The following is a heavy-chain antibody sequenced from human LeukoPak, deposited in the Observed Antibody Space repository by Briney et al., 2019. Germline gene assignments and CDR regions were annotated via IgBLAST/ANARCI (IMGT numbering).Heavy chain of an antibody. Sequence: GGSLRLSCAASGFSFSGYIMNWVRQTPGKGLEWVSFIGTSGNTIYYADSVKGRLTVSRDNAKNSLYLQRNSLRAEDTAVYYCARDQWLDYWGQGTLVTVSS. J-gene: IGHJ4*02. V-gene: IGHV3-48*01. D-gene: IGHD6-19*01. CDR1: GFSFSGYI. CDR2: IGTSGNTI. CDR3: ARDQWLDY.